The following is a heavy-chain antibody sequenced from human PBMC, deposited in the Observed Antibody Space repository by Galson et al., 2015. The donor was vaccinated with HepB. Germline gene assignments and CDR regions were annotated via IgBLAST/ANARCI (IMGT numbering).Heavy chain of an antibody. D-gene: IGHD2-15*01. V-gene: IGHV3-21*01. J-gene: IGHJ3*02. CDR3: ARDGSDIVVVHHAFDI. Sequence: SLRLSCAASGFTFSSYSMNWVRQAPGKGLEWVSSISSSSSYIYYADSVKGRFTISRDNAKNSLYLQMNSLRAEDTAVYYCARDGSDIVVVHHAFDIWGQGTMVTVSS. CDR2: ISSSSSYI. CDR1: GFTFSSYS.